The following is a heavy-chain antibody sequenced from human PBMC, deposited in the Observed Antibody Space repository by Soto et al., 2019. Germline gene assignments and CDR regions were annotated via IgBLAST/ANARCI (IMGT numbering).Heavy chain of an antibody. J-gene: IGHJ4*02. CDR2: ISAYNGNT. D-gene: IGHD3-22*01. Sequence: ASVKVSCKASGYTFTNFGISWVRQAPGQGLEWMGWISAYNGNTNYAQKFQGRVTITADKSTSTAYMELSSLRSEDTAVYYCARVETYYYDSSGYGLGPFDYWGQGTLVTVSS. CDR1: GYTFTNFG. V-gene: IGHV1-18*01. CDR3: ARVETYYYDSSGYGLGPFDY.